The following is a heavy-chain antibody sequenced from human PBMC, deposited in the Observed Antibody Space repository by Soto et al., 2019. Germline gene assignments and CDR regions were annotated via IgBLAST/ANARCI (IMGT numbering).Heavy chain of an antibody. CDR3: ARAGGYYDSSGYLDYYYGMDV. D-gene: IGHD3-22*01. V-gene: IGHV1-3*01. J-gene: IGHJ6*02. CDR1: GYTFTSYA. CDR2: TNAGNGNT. Sequence: ASVKVSCKASGYTFTSYAMHWVRQAPGQRLEWMGWTNAGNGNTKYSQKFQGRVTITRDTSASTAYMELSSLRSEDTAVYYCARAGGYYDSSGYLDYYYGMDVWGQGTTVTVSS.